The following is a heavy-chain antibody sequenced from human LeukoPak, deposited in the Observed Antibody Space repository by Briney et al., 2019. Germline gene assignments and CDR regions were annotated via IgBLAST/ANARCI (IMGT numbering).Heavy chain of an antibody. D-gene: IGHD2-2*01. CDR1: GYTFTGYY. CDR3: ARDGLGEVPAGEAFDI. J-gene: IGHJ3*02. Sequence: AASVKVSCKASGYTFTGYYMHWVRQAPGQGLEWMGWINPNSGGTNYAQKFQGRVTMTRDTSISTAYMELSRLRSDDTVVYYCARDGLGEVPAGEAFDIWGQGTMVTVSS. V-gene: IGHV1-2*02. CDR2: INPNSGGT.